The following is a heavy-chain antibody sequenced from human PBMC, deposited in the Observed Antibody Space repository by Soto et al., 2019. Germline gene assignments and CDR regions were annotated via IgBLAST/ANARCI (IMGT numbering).Heavy chain of an antibody. CDR1: GGSISSSSYY. CDR3: ARHASGYCSGGSCYSFDY. Sequence: QLQLQESGPGLVKPSETLSLTCTVSGGSISSSSYYWGWIRQPPGKGLEWIGSIYYSGSTYYNPSLKSRVTISVDTSKNQFSLKLSSVTAADTAVYYCARHASGYCSGGSCYSFDYWGQGTLVTVSS. CDR2: IYYSGST. J-gene: IGHJ4*02. V-gene: IGHV4-39*01. D-gene: IGHD2-15*01.